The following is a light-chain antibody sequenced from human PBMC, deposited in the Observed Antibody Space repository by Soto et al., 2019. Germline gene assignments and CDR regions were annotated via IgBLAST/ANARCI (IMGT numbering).Light chain of an antibody. V-gene: IGKV1-5*01. Sequence: DIQMTQSPSSLSASVGDRVTITGRASQSITYWLAWYQQKPGRAPKLLIYDVFNLQSGVPSRFSGSGSGTEFTLTISSLQPDDSATYYCQQYHSFSFTFGQGTKVDIK. CDR2: DVF. CDR1: QSITYW. J-gene: IGKJ2*01. CDR3: QQYHSFSFT.